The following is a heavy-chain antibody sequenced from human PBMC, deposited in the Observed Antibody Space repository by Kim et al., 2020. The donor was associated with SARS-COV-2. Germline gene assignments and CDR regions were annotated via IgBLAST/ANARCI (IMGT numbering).Heavy chain of an antibody. Sequence: ASVKVSCKVSGYTLTELSMHWVRQAPGKGLEWMGGFDPEDGETIYAQKFQGRVTMTEDTSTDTAYMELSSLRSEDTAVYYCATQETFGFTWRAFDIWGQGTMVTVSS. J-gene: IGHJ3*02. CDR1: GYTLTELS. CDR2: FDPEDGET. CDR3: ATQETFGFTWRAFDI. D-gene: IGHD3-16*01. V-gene: IGHV1-24*01.